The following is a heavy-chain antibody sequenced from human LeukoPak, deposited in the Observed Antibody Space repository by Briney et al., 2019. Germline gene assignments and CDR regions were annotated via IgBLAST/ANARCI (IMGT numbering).Heavy chain of an antibody. J-gene: IGHJ4*02. CDR2: IYSGGST. D-gene: IGHD2-15*01. V-gene: IGHV3-53*01. Sequence: GGSLRLSCAASGFTVSSNYMSWVRQAPGKGLEWVSVIYSGGSTYYADSVKGRFTISRDNSKNTLYLQMNSLRAEDTAVYYCAKELGYCSGGSCYSGFDYWGQGTLVTVSS. CDR1: GFTVSSNY. CDR3: AKELGYCSGGSCYSGFDY.